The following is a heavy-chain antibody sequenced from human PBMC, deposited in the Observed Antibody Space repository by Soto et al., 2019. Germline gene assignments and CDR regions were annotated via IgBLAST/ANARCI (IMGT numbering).Heavy chain of an antibody. CDR2: ISYYGSNK. CDR3: ARAQVGATIGDAFDI. V-gene: IGHV3-30*04. CDR1: GFTFSSYA. D-gene: IGHD1-26*01. J-gene: IGHJ3*02. Sequence: GGSLRLSCAASGFTFSSYAMHWVRQAPGKGLEWVAVISYYGSNKYYADSVKGRFTISRDNSKNTLYLQMNSLRAEDTAVYCCARAQVGATIGDAFDICGQGTMVTVSS.